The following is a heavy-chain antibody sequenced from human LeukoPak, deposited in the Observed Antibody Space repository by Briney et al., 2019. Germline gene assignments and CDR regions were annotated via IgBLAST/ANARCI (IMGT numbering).Heavy chain of an antibody. Sequence: GESLKISCKGSGYSFTSYWIGWVRQMPGKGLEWMGIIYPGDSDTRYSPSFQGQVTISADKSISTAYLQWSSLKASDTAMYYCARTLQLERRSYYYGMDVWGQGTTVTVSS. CDR1: GYSFTSYW. CDR3: ARTLQLERRSYYYGMDV. CDR2: IYPGDSDT. V-gene: IGHV5-51*01. D-gene: IGHD1-1*01. J-gene: IGHJ6*02.